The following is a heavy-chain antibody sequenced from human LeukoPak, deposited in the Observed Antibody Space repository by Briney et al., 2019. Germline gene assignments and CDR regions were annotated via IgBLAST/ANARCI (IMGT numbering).Heavy chain of an antibody. V-gene: IGHV4-30-4*08. CDR3: ARGNWNNDYYYYMDV. D-gene: IGHD1/OR15-1a*01. CDR1: GGSISSGDYY. CDR2: IYYSGST. Sequence: SETLSLTCTVSGGSISSGDYYWSWIRQPPGKGLEWIGYIYYSGSTYYNPSLKRRVTISVDTSKNQFSLKLSSVTAADTAVYYCARGNWNNDYYYYMDVWGKGTTVTVSS. J-gene: IGHJ6*03.